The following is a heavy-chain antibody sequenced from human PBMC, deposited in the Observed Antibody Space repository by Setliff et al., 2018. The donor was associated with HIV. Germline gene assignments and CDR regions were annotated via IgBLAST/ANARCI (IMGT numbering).Heavy chain of an antibody. V-gene: IGHV4-59*12. CDR2: IYYSGST. CDR3: ARGGSYDTFDY. Sequence: SETLSLTCTVSGGSITGYYWSWIRQPPGKGLEWIGWIYYSGSTKYNPSLKSRVTMSIDTSKKQFSLKLASVTAADTAVYYCARGGSYDTFDYWGQGTLVTVSS. CDR1: GGSITGYY. D-gene: IGHD3-22*01. J-gene: IGHJ4*02.